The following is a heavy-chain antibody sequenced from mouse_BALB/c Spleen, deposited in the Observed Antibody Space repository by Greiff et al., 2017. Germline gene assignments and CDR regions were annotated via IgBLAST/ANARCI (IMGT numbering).Heavy chain of an antibody. CDR2: IDPANGNT. CDR3: SRTNYDNYRFAY. Sequence: DVKLQESGAELVKPGASVKLSCTASGFNFKDTYMHWVKQRPEQGLEWIGRIDPANGNTKYDPKFQGKATITADTSSNTAYLQLSSLTSEDTAVYYCSRTNYDNYRFAYWGKGTLVTVSA. D-gene: IGHD2-1*01. V-gene: IGHV14-3*02. J-gene: IGHJ3*01. CDR1: GFNFKDTY.